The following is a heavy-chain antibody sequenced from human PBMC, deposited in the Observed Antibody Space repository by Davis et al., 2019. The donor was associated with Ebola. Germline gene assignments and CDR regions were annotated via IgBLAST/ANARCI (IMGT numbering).Heavy chain of an antibody. J-gene: IGHJ4*02. CDR1: GFIFSSYG. V-gene: IGHV3-33*08. CDR2: IWYDGSNK. Sequence: GGSLRLSCAASGFIFSSYGMHWVRQAPGKGLEWVSVIWYDGSNKYYADSVKGRFTISRDDSKNTLYLEMNSLRAEDTAVYYCARAPFATYGGPGYWGQGTLVTVSS. D-gene: IGHD4-23*01. CDR3: ARAPFATYGGPGY.